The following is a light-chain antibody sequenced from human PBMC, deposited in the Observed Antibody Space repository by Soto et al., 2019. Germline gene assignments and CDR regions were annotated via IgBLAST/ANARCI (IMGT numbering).Light chain of an antibody. Sequence: EIVLTQSPGTLSLSPGERATLSCRASQTVDSRYLAWYQQKPGQAPRLLIYGVSSRATGIPDRFRGSGSGTDFTLTIIGLEPEDYAVYFCQQYGSTPPFTFGPGIKLDIK. CDR3: QQYGSTPPFT. V-gene: IGKV3-20*01. J-gene: IGKJ3*01. CDR2: GVS. CDR1: QTVDSRY.